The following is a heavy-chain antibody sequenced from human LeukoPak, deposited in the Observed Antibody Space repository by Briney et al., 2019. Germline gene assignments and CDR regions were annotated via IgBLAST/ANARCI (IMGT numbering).Heavy chain of an antibody. CDR1: GFTFSDSY. D-gene: IGHD3-16*01. Sequence: GGSLRPSCAAPGFTFSDSYMSWIRRTPGKWLEWISCISTYGTTIYYADSVKGRFTISRDNAKNSLYLQMNSLRAEDTAVYFCARASAYPKPIDSWGQGTLVTVSS. J-gene: IGHJ4*02. CDR3: ARASAYPKPIDS. V-gene: IGHV3-11*04. CDR2: ISTYGTTI.